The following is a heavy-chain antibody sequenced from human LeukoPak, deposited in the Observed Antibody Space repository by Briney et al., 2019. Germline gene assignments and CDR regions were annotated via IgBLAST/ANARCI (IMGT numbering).Heavy chain of an antibody. D-gene: IGHD6-6*01. CDR1: GYTFTSYD. J-gene: IGHJ5*02. V-gene: IGHV1-8*01. CDR2: MNPNSGNT. Sequence: ASVKVSCKASGYTFTSYDINWVRQATGQGLEWMGWMNPNSGNTGYAQKFQGRVTMTRNTSISTAYMELSSLRSDDTAVYYCARARAPARPNNWFDPWGQGTLVTVSS. CDR3: ARARAPARPNNWFDP.